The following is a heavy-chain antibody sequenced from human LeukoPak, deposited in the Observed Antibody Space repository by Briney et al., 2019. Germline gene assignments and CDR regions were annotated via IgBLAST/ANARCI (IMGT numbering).Heavy chain of an antibody. CDR3: ARVLPPSRGYSYGYKRLYAFDI. V-gene: IGHV4-39*01. CDR1: GGSISSSSYY. J-gene: IGHJ3*02. Sequence: PSETLSLTCTVSGGSISSSSYYWGWIRQPPGKGLEWIGSIYYSGSTYYNPSLKSRVTISVDTSKNQFSLKLSSVTAADTAVYYCARVLPPSRGYSYGYKRLYAFDIWGQGTMVTVSS. CDR2: IYYSGST. D-gene: IGHD5-18*01.